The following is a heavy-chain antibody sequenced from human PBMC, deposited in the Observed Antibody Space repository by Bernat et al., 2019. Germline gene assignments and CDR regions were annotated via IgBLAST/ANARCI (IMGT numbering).Heavy chain of an antibody. CDR2: ISGSSSHT. Sequence: QVHLVESGGGLVKPGGSLRLSCAASGFTFSDYYMSWIRQAPGKGLEWVSYISGSSSHTSYGDSVKGRFTISRDNAKNSLYLQMNSLTAEDTAVYYCAVGGSDAFDIWGQGTTVTVSS. J-gene: IGHJ3*02. CDR3: AVGGSDAFDI. V-gene: IGHV3-11*05. CDR1: GFTFSDYY.